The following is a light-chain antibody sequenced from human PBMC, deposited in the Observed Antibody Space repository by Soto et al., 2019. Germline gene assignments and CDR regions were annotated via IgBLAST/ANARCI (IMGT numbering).Light chain of an antibody. V-gene: IGKV1-5*01. CDR3: QQYNSSSPT. J-gene: IGKJ1*01. CDR2: DAS. Sequence: IRMTQTPSSLSASTGDRVTITCRASQGISSWLAWYQQKRGKAPKPLIYDASSLESGVPSRFSGSGSGTEFTLTISSLQPDDFATYYCQQYNSSSPTFGQGTKVDIK. CDR1: QGISSW.